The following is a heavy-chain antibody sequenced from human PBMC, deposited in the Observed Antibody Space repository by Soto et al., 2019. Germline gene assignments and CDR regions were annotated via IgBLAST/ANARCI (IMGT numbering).Heavy chain of an antibody. CDR2: FDPEDGET. J-gene: IGHJ3*02. Sequence: VSCKVSGYTLTELSMHWVRQAPGKGLEWMGGFDPEDGETIYAQKFQGRVTMTEDTSTDTAYMELSSLRAEDTAVYYCAKGFSAMVTNAFDIWGQGTMVTVSS. V-gene: IGHV1-24*01. CDR1: GYTLTELS. D-gene: IGHD5-18*01. CDR3: AKGFSAMVTNAFDI.